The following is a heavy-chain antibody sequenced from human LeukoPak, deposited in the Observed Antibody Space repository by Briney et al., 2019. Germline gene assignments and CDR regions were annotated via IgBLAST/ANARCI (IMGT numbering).Heavy chain of an antibody. D-gene: IGHD1-26*01. J-gene: IGHJ1*01. CDR2: INPNSGGT. CDR1: GYTFTGYY. Sequence: ASVKVSCKASGYTFTGYYMHWVRQAPGQGLEWMGRINPNSGGTNYAQKFQGSVTMTRDTSISTAYMELSRLRSDDTAVYYCAREGGIVGALFQHWGQGTLVTVSS. CDR3: AREGGIVGALFQH. V-gene: IGHV1-2*06.